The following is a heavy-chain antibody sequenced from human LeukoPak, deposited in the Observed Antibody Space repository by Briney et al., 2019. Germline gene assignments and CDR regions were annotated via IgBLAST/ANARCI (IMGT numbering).Heavy chain of an antibody. CDR1: GFTFSSQN. J-gene: IGHJ4*02. D-gene: IGHD2-8*01. CDR3: VKNGRLDY. V-gene: IGHV3-21*01. Sequence: GGSLRLSCAASGFTFSSQNMNWARQAPGKGLERVAYISTSGDSTKYADSVEGRFTISRDNVENSLYLLMNSLRVDDTAVYYCVKNGRLDYWGQGIVVTVFS. CDR2: ISTSGDST.